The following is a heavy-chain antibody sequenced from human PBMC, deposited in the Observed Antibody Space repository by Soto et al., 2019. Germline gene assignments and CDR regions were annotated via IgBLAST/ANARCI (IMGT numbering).Heavy chain of an antibody. Sequence: SETLSLTCAVSGGSISSGGYSWSWIRQPPGKGLEWIGWVYYSGSTNYNPSLKSRVTISVDTSKNQLSLKLSSVTAADTAVYYCARDWGHDAFDIWGRGTMVTVS. CDR2: VYYSGST. V-gene: IGHV4-61*08. J-gene: IGHJ3*02. CDR3: ARDWGHDAFDI. D-gene: IGHD7-27*01. CDR1: GGSISSGGYS.